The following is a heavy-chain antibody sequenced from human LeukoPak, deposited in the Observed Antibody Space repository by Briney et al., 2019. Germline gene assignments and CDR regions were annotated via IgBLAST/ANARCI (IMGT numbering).Heavy chain of an antibody. J-gene: IGHJ4*02. Sequence: GGSLRLSCAASGFTFSSYWMSWARQAPGKGLEWVANIKQDGSEKYYVDSVKGRLTISRDNAKNSLYLQMNSLRVEDTALYYCAREYPYGYFDYWGQGTLVTVSS. CDR1: GFTFSSYW. V-gene: IGHV3-7*01. CDR3: AREYPYGYFDY. D-gene: IGHD2-2*01. CDR2: IKQDGSEK.